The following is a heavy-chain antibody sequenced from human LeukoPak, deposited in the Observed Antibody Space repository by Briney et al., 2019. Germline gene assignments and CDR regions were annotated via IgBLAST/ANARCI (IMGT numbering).Heavy chain of an antibody. Sequence: ASVKVSCKTSGYTFTGYYIHWVRQAPGQGLEWMGWINPNSGGTNYAQKFQGRVTMTRDTSISTAYMELSRLRSDDTAVYYCARVQWLPDYYYYYMDVWGKGTKVTVSS. V-gene: IGHV1-2*02. CDR1: GYTFTGYY. CDR2: INPNSGGT. D-gene: IGHD3-22*01. CDR3: ARVQWLPDYYYYYMDV. J-gene: IGHJ6*03.